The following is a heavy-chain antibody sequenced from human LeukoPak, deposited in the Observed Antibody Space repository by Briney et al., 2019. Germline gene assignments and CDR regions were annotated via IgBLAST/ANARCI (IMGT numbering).Heavy chain of an antibody. CDR2: IKQDGSEK. Sequence: PGGSLRLSCAASGFTFSSYWMSWVRQAPGKGLEWVANIKQDGSEKYYVDSVKGRFTISRDNAKNSLYLQMNSLRAEDTAVYYCARGGSVVVPAALRLFDYWGQGTLVTVS. CDR1: GFTFSSYW. V-gene: IGHV3-7*03. J-gene: IGHJ4*02. CDR3: ARGGSVVVPAALRLFDY. D-gene: IGHD2-2*01.